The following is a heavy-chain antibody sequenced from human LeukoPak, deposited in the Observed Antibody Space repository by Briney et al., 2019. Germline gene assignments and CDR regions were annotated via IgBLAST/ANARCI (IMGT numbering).Heavy chain of an antibody. V-gene: IGHV3-23*01. CDR2: ISGSGGST. J-gene: IGHJ4*02. CDR3: AKFLPTHIVVANYYFDY. Sequence: GGSLRLSCAASEFTFSSYAMSWVRQAPGKGLEWVSAISGSGGSTYYADSVKGRFTTSRDNSKNTLYLQMNSLRAEDTAVYYCAKFLPTHIVVANYYFDYWGQGTLVTVSS. D-gene: IGHD2-21*01. CDR1: EFTFSSYA.